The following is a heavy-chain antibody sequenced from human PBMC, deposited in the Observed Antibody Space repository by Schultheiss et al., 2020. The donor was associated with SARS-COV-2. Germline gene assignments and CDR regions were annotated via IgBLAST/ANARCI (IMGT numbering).Heavy chain of an antibody. D-gene: IGHD2-2*02. V-gene: IGHV4-61*01. CDR1: GGSVSSGSYY. CDR2: INHSGST. Sequence: SETLSLTCTVSGGSVSSGSYYWSWIRQPPGKGLEWIGEINHSGSTNYNPSLKSRVTISVDTSKNQFSLKLSSVTAADTAVYYCATLGAVPAAILPGSSSWYGSWGQGTLVTVSS. J-gene: IGHJ5*02. CDR3: ATLGAVPAAILPGSSSWYGS.